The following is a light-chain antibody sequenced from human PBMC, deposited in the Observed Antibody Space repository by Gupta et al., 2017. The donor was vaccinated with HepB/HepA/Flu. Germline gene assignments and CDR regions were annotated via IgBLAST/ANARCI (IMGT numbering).Light chain of an antibody. V-gene: IGLV5-45*02. Sequence: HAVLIQPSSLSASPRASASLTCTSRSGINVGSSNIYWFQQKSGSPPLYLLRYKSDSDKKQGSGVSSRFSGSKDASANSGILPISGLQSEDEADYYCMIWDSRACVFGGGTKVTVL. CDR1: SGINVGSSN. J-gene: IGLJ3*02. CDR3: MIWDSRACV. CDR2: YKSDSDK.